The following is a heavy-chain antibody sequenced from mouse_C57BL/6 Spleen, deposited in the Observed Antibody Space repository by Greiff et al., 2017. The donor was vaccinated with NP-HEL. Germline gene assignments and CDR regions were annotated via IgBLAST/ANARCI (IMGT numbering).Heavy chain of an antibody. Sequence: QVQLQQPGAELVKPGASVKLSCKASGYTFTSYWMHWVKQRPGQGLEWIGMIHPNSGSTNYNEKFKSKATLTVDKSSSTAYMQLSSLTSEDSAVXYCARRGDGYYDYFDYWGQGTTLTVSS. CDR1: GYTFTSYW. J-gene: IGHJ2*01. V-gene: IGHV1-64*01. D-gene: IGHD2-3*01. CDR2: IHPNSGST. CDR3: ARRGDGYYDYFDY.